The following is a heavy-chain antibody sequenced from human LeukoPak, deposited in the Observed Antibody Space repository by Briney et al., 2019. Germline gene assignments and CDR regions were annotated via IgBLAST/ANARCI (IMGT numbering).Heavy chain of an antibody. CDR3: ARYSSGWRSFDI. V-gene: IGHV4-59*01. CDR1: GGSISSYY. J-gene: IGHJ3*02. D-gene: IGHD6-19*01. CDR2: IYYSGST. Sequence: KPSETLSLTCTVSGGSISSYYWSWIRQPPGKGLEWIGYIYYSGSTNYNPSLKSRVTISVDTSKNQFSLNLSSVTAADTAVYYCARYSSGWRSFDIWGQGTMVTVSS.